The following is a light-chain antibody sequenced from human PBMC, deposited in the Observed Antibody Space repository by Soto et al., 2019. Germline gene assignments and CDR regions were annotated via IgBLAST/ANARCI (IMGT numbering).Light chain of an antibody. CDR2: GAS. CDR1: QPISNY. CDR3: QQTHAVPPT. V-gene: IGKV1-39*01. J-gene: IGKJ5*01. Sequence: DVPMTQSPSSLSASVGDRVTITCRASQPISNYLNWYQQKVGEAPKVLIFGASSLQSGVPSKFSGSGYGTDFTLIINNLHPDDFATYYCQQTHAVPPTFGQGTRL.